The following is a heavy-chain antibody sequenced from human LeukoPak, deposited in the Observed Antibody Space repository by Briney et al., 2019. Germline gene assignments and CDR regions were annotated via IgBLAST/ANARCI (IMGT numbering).Heavy chain of an antibody. CDR2: INGDGSTT. D-gene: IGHD2-15*01. CDR3: VRENGGPFDF. CDR1: GFTVSGYW. V-gene: IGHV3-74*01. Sequence: GGSLRLSCAVSGFTVSGYWMDWVRHAPGKGPVWVSNINGDGSTTTYADSVKGRFTISKQFAKNMLYLQMFSLGAEDTVVYYSVRENGGPFDFWGQGSLVTVSS. J-gene: IGHJ4*02.